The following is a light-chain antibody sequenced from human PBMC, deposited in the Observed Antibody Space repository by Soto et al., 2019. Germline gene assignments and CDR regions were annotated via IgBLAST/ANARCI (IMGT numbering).Light chain of an antibody. J-gene: IGLJ1*01. CDR2: AVS. V-gene: IGLV2-14*01. CDR1: SSDVGGYNY. Sequence: QSVLTQPASVSGSPGQSITISCTGTSSDVGGYNYVSWYQLHPGKAPKLMIYAVSVRTSGVSNRFSGSKSGNTASLTISGLQAEDEADYYCSSHNPTGTLQIFGRGTKLTVL. CDR3: SSHNPTGTLQI.